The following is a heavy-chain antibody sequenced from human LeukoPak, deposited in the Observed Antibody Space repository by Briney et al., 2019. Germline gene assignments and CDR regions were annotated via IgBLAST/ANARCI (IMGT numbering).Heavy chain of an antibody. J-gene: IGHJ5*02. CDR2: IYSGGST. D-gene: IGHD3-22*01. Sequence: GGSLRLSCAASGFTVSSNYMTWVRQAPGKGVEWVSVIYSGGSTYYADSVKGRFTISRDNSKDTPYLQMNSLRAEDAAVYYRARAASDSSGLLPFDPWGQGTLVRVSS. CDR3: ARAASDSSGLLPFDP. V-gene: IGHV3-66*01. CDR1: GFTVSSNY.